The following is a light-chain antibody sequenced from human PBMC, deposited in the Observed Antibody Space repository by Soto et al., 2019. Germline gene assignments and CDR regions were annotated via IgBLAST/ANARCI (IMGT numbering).Light chain of an antibody. J-gene: IGLJ3*02. V-gene: IGLV7-43*01. CDR3: LLYSGGAWV. CDR1: SGAVTSASN. CDR2: GTS. Sequence: QAVVTQAPSLTVSPGVPVTLNCASSSGAVTSASNPNWFQQKPGQAPRALIYGTSNKQSWTPARFSGSLLGGKAVLTVSGVQPEDEGEYYCLLYSGGAWVFGGGTKVTVL.